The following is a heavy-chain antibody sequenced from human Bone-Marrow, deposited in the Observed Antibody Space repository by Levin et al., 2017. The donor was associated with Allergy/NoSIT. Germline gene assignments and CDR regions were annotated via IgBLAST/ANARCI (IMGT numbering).Heavy chain of an antibody. J-gene: IGHJ6*02. V-gene: IGHV3-23*01. Sequence: GGSLRLSCAASGFTFSSYALSWVRQAPGKGLEWVSAISGSGGRTYYADSVKGRFTISRDNSKTTVFLQMNSPRGEDTATYYCAKWRADFWSGSHYYNMDVWGQGATVIVSS. D-gene: IGHD3-3*01. CDR1: GFTFSSYA. CDR2: ISGSGGRT. CDR3: AKWRADFWSGSHYYNMDV.